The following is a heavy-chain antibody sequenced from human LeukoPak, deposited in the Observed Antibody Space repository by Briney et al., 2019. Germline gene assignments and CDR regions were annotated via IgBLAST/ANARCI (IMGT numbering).Heavy chain of an antibody. CDR2: IWYDGSNK. V-gene: IGHV3-33*01. D-gene: IGHD6-19*01. J-gene: IGHJ4*02. Sequence: GGSLRLSCAASGFTFSSYGMHWVRQAPGKGLEGVAVIWYDGSNKYYADSVKGRFTISRDNSKNTLYLQMNSLRAEDTAVYYCARKGRNSSGWCFDYWGQGTLVTVSS. CDR3: ARKGRNSSGWCFDY. CDR1: GFTFSSYG.